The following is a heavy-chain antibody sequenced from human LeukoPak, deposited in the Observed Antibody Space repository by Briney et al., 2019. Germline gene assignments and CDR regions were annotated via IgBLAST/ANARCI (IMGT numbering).Heavy chain of an antibody. Sequence: GGSLRLSCAASEFTFSSYAMSWVRQAPGKGLEWVSVISGSGGSTYYADSVKGRFTISRDNSKNTLYLQMNSLRAEDTAVCYCARDSSDSSGYYYASLQPPDYWGQGTLVTVSS. CDR1: EFTFSSYA. CDR2: ISGSGGST. D-gene: IGHD3-22*01. V-gene: IGHV3-23*01. J-gene: IGHJ4*02. CDR3: ARDSSDSSGYYYASLQPPDY.